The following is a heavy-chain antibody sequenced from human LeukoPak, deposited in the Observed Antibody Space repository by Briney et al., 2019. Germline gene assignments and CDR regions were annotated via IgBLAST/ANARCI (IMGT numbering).Heavy chain of an antibody. CDR1: GYTFTGYY. D-gene: IGHD6-13*01. J-gene: IGHJ5*02. V-gene: IGHV1-2*02. CDR2: INPNSGGT. CDR3: ARDKTPNRIAAAGTDWFDP. Sequence: GASVKVSCKASGYTFTGYYMHWVRQAPGQGLEWMGWINPNSGGTNYAQKFQGRVTMTRDTSISTAYTELSRLRSDDTAVYYCARDKTPNRIAAAGTDWFDPWGQGTLVTVSS.